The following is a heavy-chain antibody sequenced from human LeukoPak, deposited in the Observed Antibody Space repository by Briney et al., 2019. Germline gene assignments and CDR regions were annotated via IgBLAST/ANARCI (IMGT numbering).Heavy chain of an antibody. CDR2: INPSVSST. V-gene: IGHV1-46*01. CDR1: GYTFTSHY. CDR3: AKLLYYYDSSQPY. D-gene: IGHD3-22*01. Sequence: ASVKVSCKASGYTFTSHYIHWVRQAPGQGLEWMGIINPSVSSTSYAPKFQGRVTMTRDTSTSTVYMELSSLRSEDTAVYYCAKLLYYYDSSQPYWGQGTLVTVSS. J-gene: IGHJ4*02.